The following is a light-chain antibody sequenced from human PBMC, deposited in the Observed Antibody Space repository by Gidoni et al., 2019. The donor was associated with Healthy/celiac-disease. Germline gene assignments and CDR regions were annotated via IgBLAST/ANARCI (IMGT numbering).Light chain of an antibody. CDR2: AAS. V-gene: IGKV1-39*01. CDR1: QSISSY. CDR3: QQSYSTPAR. J-gene: IGKJ4*02. Sequence: DIQMTKSPSSLSASVGDRATITCRASQSISSYLNWYQQKPGKAPKLLIYAASSLQSGVPSRFSGSGSGTDFTLTISSLQPEDFATYYCQQSYSTPARFXGXTKVEIK.